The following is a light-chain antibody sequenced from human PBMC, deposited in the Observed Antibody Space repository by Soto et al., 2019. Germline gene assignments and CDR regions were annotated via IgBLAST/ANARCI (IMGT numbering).Light chain of an antibody. V-gene: IGKV4-1*01. CDR2: WAS. CDR1: QSVLYRSNNQTS. Sequence: IVMTQSPDSLAVSLGERATINCKSSQSVLYRSNNQTSLAWYQQKPGQPPKLLIYWASTRESGVPDRVSGRGSGTDVTLTISSLQAEDVAVYYGQQYYSTPALTFGGGTKVEIK. J-gene: IGKJ4*01. CDR3: QQYYSTPALT.